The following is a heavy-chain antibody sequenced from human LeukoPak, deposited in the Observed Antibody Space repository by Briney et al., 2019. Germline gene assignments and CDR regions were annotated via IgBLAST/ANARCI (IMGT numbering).Heavy chain of an antibody. Sequence: PGGSLRLSCTASGFIFGDYAMSWVRQAPGKGLEWVGFIRSKAYGGTTEYAASVKGRFTISRDDSKSIAYLQMNSLKTEDTAVYYCTRDGPIAAADDYWGQGTLVTVSS. V-gene: IGHV3-49*04. D-gene: IGHD6-13*01. CDR1: GFIFGDYA. CDR2: IRSKAYGGTT. CDR3: TRDGPIAAADDY. J-gene: IGHJ4*02.